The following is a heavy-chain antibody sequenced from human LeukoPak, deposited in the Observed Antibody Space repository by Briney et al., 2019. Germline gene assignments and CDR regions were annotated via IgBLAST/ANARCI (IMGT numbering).Heavy chain of an antibody. CDR2: INPSGGST. CDR3: ARVGGNYPIN. V-gene: IGHV1-46*01. Sequence: ASVKVSCKASGYTCTSNYMLWVRQAPGQGLEWMGIINPSGGSTSYAQKFQGRVTVTRDTSTSTVYMELSSLSSEDTAVYYCARVGGNYPINWGQGSLVTVSA. CDR1: GYTCTSNY. D-gene: IGHD1-26*01. J-gene: IGHJ4*02.